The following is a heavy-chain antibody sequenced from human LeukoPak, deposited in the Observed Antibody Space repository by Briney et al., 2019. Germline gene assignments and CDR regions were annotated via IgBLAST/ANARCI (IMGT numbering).Heavy chain of an antibody. CDR3: ARGGRWQQSPFDY. D-gene: IGHD5-24*01. CDR1: GGAISSYF. V-gene: IGHV4-59*01. J-gene: IGHJ4*02. CDR2: IQNSGNS. Sequence: SETLPLTCTVSGGAISSYFWSWIRQPPGKGLEWIGYIQNSGNSNYNSSLKSRVTISVDTSQNHFSLKVSSVTAADTAVYYCARGGRWQQSPFDYWGQGTLVTVSS.